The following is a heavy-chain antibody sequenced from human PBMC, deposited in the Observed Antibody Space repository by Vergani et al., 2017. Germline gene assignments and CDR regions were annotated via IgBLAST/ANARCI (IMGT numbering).Heavy chain of an antibody. V-gene: IGHV4-59*02. J-gene: IGHJ5*02. CDR1: GVSVPDYN. D-gene: IGHD6-13*01. Sequence: QAQLQESGPGLVKPSETLSLTCHVFGVSVPDYNCNWIRQAPGKGLAWIGSLSTTGGATHASHNPSLKRRVSISVDTSKSQFSLRLTSVAAADSAIYYCAGDTHSWQKADRWGQGLLVSVS. CDR3: AGDTHSWQKADR. CDR2: LSTTGGA.